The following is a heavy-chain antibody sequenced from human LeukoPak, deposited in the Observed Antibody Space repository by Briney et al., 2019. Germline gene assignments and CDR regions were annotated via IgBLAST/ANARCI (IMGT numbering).Heavy chain of an antibody. CDR2: TNPNSGGT. Sequence: ASVKVSCKASGYTFTDYGITWVRQAHGQGLEWMGWTNPNSGGTNYAQKFQGRVTMTRDTSISTAYMELSRLRSDDTAVYYCARMEVSSGSSGSLDYWGQGTLVTVSS. CDR3: ARMEVSSGSSGSLDY. CDR1: GYTFTDYG. V-gene: IGHV1-2*02. J-gene: IGHJ4*02. D-gene: IGHD3-22*01.